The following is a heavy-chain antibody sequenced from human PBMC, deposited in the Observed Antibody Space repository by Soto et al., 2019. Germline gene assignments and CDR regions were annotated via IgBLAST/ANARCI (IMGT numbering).Heavy chain of an antibody. J-gene: IGHJ4*01. D-gene: IGHD1-26*01. CDR3: ARGEQYSGRIFDY. Sequence: SQTLSLTCALTGDSVSSNSAGWSWVRQSPSRGLEWLGRTYYRSKWYYEYAVSVRGRITINPDTSKNQYSLQLNSVTPEDTAVYFCARGEQYSGRIFDYWGQGTLVTVSP. CDR2: TYYRSKWYY. V-gene: IGHV6-1*01. CDR1: GDSVSSNSAG.